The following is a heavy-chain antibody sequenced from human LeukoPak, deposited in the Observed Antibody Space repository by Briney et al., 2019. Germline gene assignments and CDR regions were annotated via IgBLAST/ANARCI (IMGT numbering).Heavy chain of an antibody. CDR3: ARDFQGSYGTRYYYYGMDV. CDR2: IISTGNTI. J-gene: IGHJ6*02. Sequence: PGGSLRLSCAASGFTFSSYNMNWVRQAPGKGLEWVSYIISTGNTIYYADSVKGRFTISRDNAKSSLYLQMNSLRAEDTAVYYCARDFQGSYGTRYYYYGMDVWGQGTTVTVSS. D-gene: IGHD5-18*01. CDR1: GFTFSSYN. V-gene: IGHV3-48*04.